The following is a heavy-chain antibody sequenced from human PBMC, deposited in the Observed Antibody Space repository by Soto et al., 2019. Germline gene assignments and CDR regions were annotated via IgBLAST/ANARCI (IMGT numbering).Heavy chain of an antibody. D-gene: IGHD4-17*01. CDR1: GGSFSGYY. CDR3: ARGAHYEDPNWFDP. V-gene: IGHV4-34*01. CDR2: INHSGST. J-gene: IGHJ5*02. Sequence: QVQLQQWGAGLLKPSETLSLTCAVYGGSFSGYYWSWIRQPPRKGLVWIGEINHSGSTNYNPSLKSSVTIAVDTSSSQPALKPSSVTAEDTAVYYCARGAHYEDPNWFDPWGHGTLGTVSS.